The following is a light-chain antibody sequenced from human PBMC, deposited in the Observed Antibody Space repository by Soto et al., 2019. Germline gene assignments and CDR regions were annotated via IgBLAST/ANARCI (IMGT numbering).Light chain of an antibody. CDR1: SSDFSSYNR. CDR2: DVS. Sequence: QSALTQPPSVSGSPGQSVTISCAGTSSDFSSYNRVSWYQRPPGTGPKLIIYDVSNRPSGVSTRFSGSKSGNTASLTISGLQAEDGGDYYCTSYTARRLYVFGSGTKVTVL. V-gene: IGLV2-18*02. J-gene: IGLJ1*01. CDR3: TSYTARRLYV.